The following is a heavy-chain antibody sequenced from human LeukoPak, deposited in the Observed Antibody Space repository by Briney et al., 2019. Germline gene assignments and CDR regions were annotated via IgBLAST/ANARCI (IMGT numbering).Heavy chain of an antibody. CDR3: ARVLIDNVGWYHYDN. CDR1: GGTFSSYA. J-gene: IGHJ4*02. CDR2: IIPIFGTA. Sequence: SVKVSCKASGGTFSSYAISWVRQAPGQGLEWMGGIIPIFGTANYAQKFQGRVTITADESTSTVYMALSSLRSEDTAVYYCARVLIDNVGWYHYDNWGQGTLVTVSS. V-gene: IGHV1-69*13. D-gene: IGHD6-19*01.